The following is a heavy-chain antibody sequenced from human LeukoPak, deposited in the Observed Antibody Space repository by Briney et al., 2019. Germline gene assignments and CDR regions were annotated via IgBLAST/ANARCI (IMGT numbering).Heavy chain of an antibody. V-gene: IGHV1-18*01. CDR3: ARGMWGYCSSTSSYKTNYYYYYMDV. D-gene: IGHD2-2*01. Sequence: PRASVKVSCKASGYTFTSYGISWVRQAPGQGLEWMGWISAYNGNTNYAQKLQGRVTMTTDTSTSTAYMELRSLRSDDTAVYYCARGMWGYCSSTSSYKTNYYYYYMDVWGKGTTVTVSS. J-gene: IGHJ6*03. CDR2: ISAYNGNT. CDR1: GYTFTSYG.